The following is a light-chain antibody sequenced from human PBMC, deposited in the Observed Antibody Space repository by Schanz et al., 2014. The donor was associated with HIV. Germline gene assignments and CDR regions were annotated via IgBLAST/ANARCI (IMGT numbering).Light chain of an antibody. J-gene: IGKJ5*01. CDR2: DAS. CDR1: QSVSDSY. Sequence: EIVLTQSPDTLSLSPGDRATLSCRASQSVSDSYLAWYQQKPGQAPRLLIYDASNRATGIPARFSGSGSGTDFTLTISSLEPEDFAVYYCQQRSNWPPRITFGQGTRLEIK. V-gene: IGKV3-11*01. CDR3: QQRSNWPPRIT.